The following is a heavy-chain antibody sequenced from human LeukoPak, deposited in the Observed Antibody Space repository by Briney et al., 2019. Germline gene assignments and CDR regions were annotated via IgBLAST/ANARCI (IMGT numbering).Heavy chain of an antibody. Sequence: SETLSLTCTVSGGSISSYYWSWIRQPPGKGLEWIGYIYYSGSTNYNPSLKSRVTISVDKSKNQFSLKLSSVTAADTAVYYCARVIAVAGTTHFDYWGQGTLVTVSS. J-gene: IGHJ4*02. CDR2: IYYSGST. D-gene: IGHD6-19*01. CDR3: ARVIAVAGTTHFDY. V-gene: IGHV4-59*12. CDR1: GGSISSYY.